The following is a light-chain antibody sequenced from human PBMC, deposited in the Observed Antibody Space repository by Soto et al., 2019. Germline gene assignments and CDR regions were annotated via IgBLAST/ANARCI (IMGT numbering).Light chain of an antibody. J-gene: IGKJ1*01. Sequence: MVLTQSPGTLSLSPGERATLSCRASQSVSSSYLAWYQQKPGQAPRLLIYGASSRATGIPDRFSGSGSGTDFTLTISRLEPEDFEVYYCQQYGSSPETFGQGTTVDIK. CDR3: QQYGSSPET. CDR1: QSVSSSY. V-gene: IGKV3-20*01. CDR2: GAS.